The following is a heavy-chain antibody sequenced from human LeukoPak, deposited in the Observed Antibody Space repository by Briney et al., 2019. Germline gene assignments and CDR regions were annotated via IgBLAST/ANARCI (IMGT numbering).Heavy chain of an antibody. V-gene: IGHV4-59*01. CDR3: ARVVLVGDAFDI. CDR2: IYYSGST. CDR1: GGPISSYY. Sequence: PSETLSLTCTVSGGPISSYYWSWIRQPPGKGLEWIGYIYYSGSTNYNPSLKSRVTISVDTSKNQFSLKLSSVTAADTAVYYCARVVLVGDAFDIWGQGTMVTVSS. J-gene: IGHJ3*02.